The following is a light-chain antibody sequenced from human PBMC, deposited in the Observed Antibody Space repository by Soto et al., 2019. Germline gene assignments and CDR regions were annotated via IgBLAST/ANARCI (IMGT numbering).Light chain of an antibody. CDR1: QSLAHSNGDTY. J-gene: IGKJ1*01. CDR2: EVS. Sequence: DPVMTQTPLSSPVTLGQPASISCRSSQSLAHSNGDTYLSWLHQRPGQPPRLLIYEVSNRLSGVPDRFSGSGAGTDFTLKISRVEAEDVGLYYCMQATHFPRTFGQGTKVEIK. CDR3: MQATHFPRT. V-gene: IGKV2-24*01.